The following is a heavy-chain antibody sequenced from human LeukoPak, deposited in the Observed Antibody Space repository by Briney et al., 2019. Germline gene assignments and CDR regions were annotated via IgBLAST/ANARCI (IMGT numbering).Heavy chain of an antibody. CDR3: AKAWYYYGSGSPDY. CDR1: GFTFSSYS. CDR2: ISSSSSYI. D-gene: IGHD3-10*01. J-gene: IGHJ4*02. V-gene: IGHV3-21*04. Sequence: GGSLRLSCAASGFTFSSYSMNWVRQAPGKGLEWVSSISSSSSYIYYADSVKGRFTISRDNSKNTLYLQMNSLRAEDTAVYYCAKAWYYYGSGSPDYWGQGTLVTVSS.